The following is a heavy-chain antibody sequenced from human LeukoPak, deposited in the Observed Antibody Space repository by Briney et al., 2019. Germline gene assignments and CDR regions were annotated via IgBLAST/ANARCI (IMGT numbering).Heavy chain of an antibody. CDR1: GGSISSYY. J-gene: IGHJ6*03. CDR2: IYTSGSI. D-gene: IGHD2-15*01. Sequence: PSETLSLTCTVSGGSISSYYWSWIRQPAGKGLEWIGRIYTSGSITYNPSLKSRVSMSVDTSKNQFSLKLSSVTAADTAVYYCARGLRYCSGGSCDYYYYYMDVWGKGTTVTISS. CDR3: ARGLRYCSGGSCDYYYYYMDV. V-gene: IGHV4-4*07.